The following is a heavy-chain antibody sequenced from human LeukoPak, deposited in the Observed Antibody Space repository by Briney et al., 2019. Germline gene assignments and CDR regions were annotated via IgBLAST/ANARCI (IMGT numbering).Heavy chain of an antibody. V-gene: IGHV4-30-4*01. Sequence: SETLSLTCTVSGGSISSGDYYWSWIRQPPGKGLEWIGYIYYSGSTYYNPSLKSRVTISVDTSKNQFSLKLSSVTAADTAVYYCAGEYQLLLYNWFDPWGQGTLVTVSS. J-gene: IGHJ5*02. D-gene: IGHD2-2*01. CDR3: AGEYQLLLYNWFDP. CDR2: IYYSGST. CDR1: GGSISSGDYY.